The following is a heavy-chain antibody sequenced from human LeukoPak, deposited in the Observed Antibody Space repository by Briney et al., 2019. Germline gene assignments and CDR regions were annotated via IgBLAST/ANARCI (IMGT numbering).Heavy chain of an antibody. CDR3: ARVPYYYDSSGYAGGY. CDR1: GYTFTSYG. V-gene: IGHV1-18*01. CDR2: ISAYNGST. J-gene: IGHJ4*02. D-gene: IGHD3-22*01. Sequence: GASVKVSCKASGYTFTSYGISWVRQAPGQGLEWMGWISAYNGSTNYAQKLQGRVTMTTDTSTSTAYMELRSLRSDDTAVYYCARVPYYYDSSGYAGGYWGQGTLVTVSS.